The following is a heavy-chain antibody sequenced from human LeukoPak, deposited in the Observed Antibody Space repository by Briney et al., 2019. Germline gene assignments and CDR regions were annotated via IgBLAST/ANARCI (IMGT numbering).Heavy chain of an antibody. D-gene: IGHD4-17*01. CDR2: ISSRSSHI. Sequence: GGSLRLSCAASGFTFSSYSMNWFRQAPGEGLEWVSSISSRSSHIYYADSVKGRFTISRDNAKNSLYLQMNSLRAEDTAVCYCARSMTTVTENFDYWGQGTLVTVSS. CDR3: ARSMTTVTENFDY. V-gene: IGHV3-21*01. CDR1: GFTFSSYS. J-gene: IGHJ4*02.